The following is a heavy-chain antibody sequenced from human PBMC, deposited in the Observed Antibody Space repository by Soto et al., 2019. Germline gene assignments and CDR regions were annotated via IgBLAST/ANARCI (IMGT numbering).Heavy chain of an antibody. Sequence: EVQLVESGGNLVQPGGSLRLSCAASGFTFSGFWMNWVRQAPGKGLEWVANIKQDGSEKYYVDSVKGRFTISRDNAKNSLYLQMNRLRAEDTAVYYCLVTTSAVEIWGQGTMVTVSS. CDR3: LVTTSAVEI. V-gene: IGHV3-7*01. D-gene: IGHD4-17*01. CDR1: GFTFSGFW. CDR2: IKQDGSEK. J-gene: IGHJ3*02.